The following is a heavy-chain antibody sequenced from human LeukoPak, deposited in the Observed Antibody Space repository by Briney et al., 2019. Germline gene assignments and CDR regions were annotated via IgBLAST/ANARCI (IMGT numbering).Heavy chain of an antibody. CDR2: ISWNSGSI. V-gene: IGHV3-9*01. J-gene: IGHJ6*02. CDR3: AKDIYGDYYYGMDV. D-gene: IGHD4-17*01. Sequence: GRSLRLSCAASGFTFDDYAMHWVRQAPGKGLEWVSGISWNSGSIGHADSVKGRFTISRDNAKNSLYLQMNSLRAEDTALYYCAKDIYGDYYYGMDVWGQGTTVTVSS. CDR1: GFTFDDYA.